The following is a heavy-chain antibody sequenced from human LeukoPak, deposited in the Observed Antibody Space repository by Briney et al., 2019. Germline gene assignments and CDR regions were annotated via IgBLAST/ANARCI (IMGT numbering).Heavy chain of an antibody. D-gene: IGHD3-10*01. CDR2: VSASGGRT. V-gene: IGHV3-23*01. Sequence: GGSLRLSCAAAGFTFTNYGMSWVRQTPGKGLEWVSRVSASGGRTYYADSVKGRFTISRDNSKNTVSLQMNNLRADDTAVYYCAKSYASGSFYDYWGQGTLVTVSS. CDR3: AKSYASGSFYDY. J-gene: IGHJ4*02. CDR1: GFTFTNYG.